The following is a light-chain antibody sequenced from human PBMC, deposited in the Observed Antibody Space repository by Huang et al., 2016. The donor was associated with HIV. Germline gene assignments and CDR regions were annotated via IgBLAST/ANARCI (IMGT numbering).Light chain of an antibody. V-gene: IGKV3-20*01. J-gene: IGKJ4*01. CDR2: GAS. CDR1: QSVSSSY. CDR3: QQYGGSPPKLT. Sequence: EIVLTQSPGTLSLSPGERATLSCRASQSVSSSYFAWYQQKPGQAPRLLIYGASSRATGIPDRFSGSGSGTDFTLTISRLEPEDFAVYYCQQYGGSPPKLTFGGGTKVEIK.